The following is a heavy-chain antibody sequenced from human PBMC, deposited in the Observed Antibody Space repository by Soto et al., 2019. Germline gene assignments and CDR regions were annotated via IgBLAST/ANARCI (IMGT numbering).Heavy chain of an antibody. CDR3: AATPYDSSGYYFDY. D-gene: IGHD3-22*01. J-gene: IGHJ4*02. Sequence: ASVKVSCKASGYTFTGYYMHWVRQAPGQRLEWIGWTNPSSGSTNYAQKFQGRVTITRDTSTSTAYMELSSLRSEDTAVYYCAATPYDSSGYYFDYWGQGTLVTVSS. V-gene: IGHV1-2*02. CDR2: TNPSSGST. CDR1: GYTFTGYY.